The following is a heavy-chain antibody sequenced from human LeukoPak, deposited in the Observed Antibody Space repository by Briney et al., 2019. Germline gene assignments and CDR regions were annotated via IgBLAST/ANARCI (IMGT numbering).Heavy chain of an antibody. J-gene: IGHJ4*02. D-gene: IGHD2-2*01. Sequence: VASVKVSCKASGYTFTDYYMHWVRQAPGQGLEWMGRINPKSGGSNYAQSFQGRVTMTRDTSINTAYMELSGLRSDDTAVYYCARGTSSSPYYFDYWGQGTLVTVSS. V-gene: IGHV1-2*06. CDR1: GYTFTDYY. CDR3: ARGTSSSPYYFDY. CDR2: INPKSGGS.